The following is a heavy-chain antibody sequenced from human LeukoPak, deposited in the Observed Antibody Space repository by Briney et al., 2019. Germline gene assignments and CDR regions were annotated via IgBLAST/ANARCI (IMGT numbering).Heavy chain of an antibody. CDR1: GFTFSSYW. V-gene: IGHV3-74*01. CDR3: AREEDVVGFDY. J-gene: IGHJ4*02. Sequence: GGSLRLSCAASGFTFSSYWMHWGRQAPGKGLVWVSRINSDGSSTSYADSVKGRFTISRDNAKNTLYLQMNSLRAEDTAVYYCAREEDVVGFDYWGQGTLVTVSS. D-gene: IGHD5-12*01. CDR2: INSDGSST.